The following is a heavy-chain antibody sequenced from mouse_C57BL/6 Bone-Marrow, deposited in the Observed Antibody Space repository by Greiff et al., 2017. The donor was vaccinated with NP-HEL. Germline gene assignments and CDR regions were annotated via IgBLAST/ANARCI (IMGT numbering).Heavy chain of an antibody. CDR2: IYPRSGNT. V-gene: IGHV1-81*01. J-gene: IGHJ2*01. CDR1: GYTFTSYG. CDR3: ARDTMITTSWYFDY. Sequence: QVHVKQSGAELARPGASVKLSCKASGYTFTSYGISWVKQRTGQGLEWIGEIYPRSGNTYYNEKFKGKATLTADKSSSTAYMELRSLTSEDSAVYFCARDTMITTSWYFDYWGQGTTLTVSS. D-gene: IGHD2-4*01.